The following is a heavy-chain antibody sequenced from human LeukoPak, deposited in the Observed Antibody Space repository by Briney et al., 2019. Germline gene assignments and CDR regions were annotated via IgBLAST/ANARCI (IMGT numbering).Heavy chain of an antibody. Sequence: GGSLRLSCAASGFTFSSYAMSWVRQAPGKGLEWVSAISGSGGSTYYADSVKGRFTISRDNSKNTLYLQMNSLRAEDTAVYYCAKDAAGYCSSTSCFAFAYWGQGTLVTVSS. D-gene: IGHD2-2*01. CDR3: AKDAAGYCSSTSCFAFAY. CDR1: GFTFSSYA. V-gene: IGHV3-23*01. J-gene: IGHJ4*02. CDR2: ISGSGGST.